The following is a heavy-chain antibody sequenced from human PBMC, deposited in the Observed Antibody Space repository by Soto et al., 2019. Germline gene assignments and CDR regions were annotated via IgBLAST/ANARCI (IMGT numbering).Heavy chain of an antibody. Sequence: SETLSLTCTVSGGSIGSGGYYWSWIRQHPGKGLEWIGYIYYSGSTYYNPSLKSRVTISVDTSKNQFSLKLSSVTAADTAVYYCARDPYSIGGFDYWGQGTLVTVSS. CDR3: ARDPYSIGGFDY. D-gene: IGHD6-25*01. CDR1: GGSIGSGGYY. V-gene: IGHV4-31*03. CDR2: IYYSGST. J-gene: IGHJ4*02.